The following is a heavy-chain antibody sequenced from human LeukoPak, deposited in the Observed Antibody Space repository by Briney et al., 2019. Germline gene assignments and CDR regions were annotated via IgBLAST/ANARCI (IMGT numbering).Heavy chain of an antibody. D-gene: IGHD3-10*01. CDR2: IYYSGST. J-gene: IGHJ6*04. Sequence: SQTLSLTCTVSGGSISSGGYYWRWTRQHPGKGLEWIGYIYYSGSTYYHPSLKSRVTISVDTSKNQFSLKLSSVTAADTAVYYCAREIKGNTMVRGAVYGMDVWGKGTTVTVSS. V-gene: IGHV4-31*03. CDR3: AREIKGNTMVRGAVYGMDV. CDR1: GGSISSGGYY.